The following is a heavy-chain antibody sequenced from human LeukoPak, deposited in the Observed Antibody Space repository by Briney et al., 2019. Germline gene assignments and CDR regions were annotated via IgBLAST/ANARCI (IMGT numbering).Heavy chain of an antibody. D-gene: IGHD1-26*01. V-gene: IGHV1-69*05. J-gene: IGHJ4*02. CDR2: IIPIFGTA. CDR3: ARGGIVGATTLPPNDY. Sequence: ASVKVSCKASGGTFSSYAISWVRQAPGQGLEWMGGIIPIFGTANYAQKFQGRVTITTDESTSTAYMELSSLRSEGTAVYYCARGGIVGATTLPPNDYWGQGTLVTVSS. CDR1: GGTFSSYA.